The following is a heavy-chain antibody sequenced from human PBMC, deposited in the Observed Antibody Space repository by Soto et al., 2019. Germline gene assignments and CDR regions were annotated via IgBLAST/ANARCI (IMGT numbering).Heavy chain of an antibody. Sequence: SETLSLTCTVSGGSISSSSYYWGWIRQPPGKGLEWIGSIYYSGSTYYNPSLKSRVTISVDTSKNQFSLKLSSVTAADTAVYYCARRMVVVVPAANDQFVDWFDPWGQGTLVTVSS. CDR2: IYYSGST. CDR3: ARRMVVVVPAANDQFVDWFDP. CDR1: GGSISSSSYY. V-gene: IGHV4-39*01. D-gene: IGHD2-2*01. J-gene: IGHJ5*02.